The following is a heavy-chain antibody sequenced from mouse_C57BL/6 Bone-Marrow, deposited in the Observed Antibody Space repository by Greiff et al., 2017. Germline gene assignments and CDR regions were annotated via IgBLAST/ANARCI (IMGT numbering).Heavy chain of an antibody. CDR2: ISSGSSTI. CDR1: GFTFSDYG. J-gene: IGHJ2*01. CDR3: ARGPTVVAHFDY. Sequence: EVHLVESGGGLVKPGGSLKLSCAASGFTFSDYGMHWVRQAPEKGLEWVAYISSGSSTIYYADTVKGRFTISRDNAKNTLFLQMTSLRSEDTAMYYCARGPTVVAHFDYWGQGTTRTVSS. V-gene: IGHV5-17*01. D-gene: IGHD1-1*01.